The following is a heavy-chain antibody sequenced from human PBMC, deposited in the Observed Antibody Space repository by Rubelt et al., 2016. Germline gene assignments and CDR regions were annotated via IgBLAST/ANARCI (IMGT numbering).Heavy chain of an antibody. V-gene: IGHV3-33*01. D-gene: IGHD3-9*01. J-gene: IGHJ4*02. CDR1: GFTFSSYG. CDR3: ARGRFYFEKTGYYPLQN. Sequence: QVQLVESGGGVVQPGRSLRLSCAASGFTFSSYGLHWVRQAPGKGLEWVAVIWYDGSNKYYVDSVKGRFTISRDHSKNTLYLQMSSLGAEDTAVYCCARGRFYFEKTGYYPLQNRGQGTLVTVSS. CDR2: IWYDGSNK.